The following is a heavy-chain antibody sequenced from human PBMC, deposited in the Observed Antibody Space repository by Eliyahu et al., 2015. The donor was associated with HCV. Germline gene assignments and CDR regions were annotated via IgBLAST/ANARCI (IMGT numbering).Heavy chain of an antibody. CDR3: ARVERFLEWLVGYYFDY. Sequence: QLVQSGAEVKKPGASVKVSCKASGYTFTSYGISWVRQAPGQGLEWMGWISAYNGNTNYAQKLQGRVTVTTDTSTSTAYMELRSLRSDDTAVYYCARVERFLEWLVGYYFDYWGQGTLVTVSS. J-gene: IGHJ4*02. V-gene: IGHV1-18*01. CDR1: GYTFTSYG. D-gene: IGHD3-3*01. CDR2: ISAYNGNT.